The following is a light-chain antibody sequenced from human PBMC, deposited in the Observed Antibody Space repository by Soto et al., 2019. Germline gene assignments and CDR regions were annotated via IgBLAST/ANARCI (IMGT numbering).Light chain of an antibody. CDR1: QSVLYSLNNKNY. J-gene: IGKJ2*01. V-gene: IGKV4-1*01. Sequence: DIVMTQSPDSLAVSLGERATINCRSSQSVLYSLNNKNYLAWYQQKPGQPPKLLIYWASTRESWVPDRFSGSGSATDFSLTISGLQAEDVAVYYCQQYYGVPYTFGQGTKL. CDR2: WAS. CDR3: QQYYGVPYT.